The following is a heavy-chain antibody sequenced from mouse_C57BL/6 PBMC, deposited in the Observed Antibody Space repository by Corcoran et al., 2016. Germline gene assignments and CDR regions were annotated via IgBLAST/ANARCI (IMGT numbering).Heavy chain of an antibody. CDR3: ARWTTGFAY. D-gene: IGHD2-13*01. Sequence: QIQLVQSGPELKKPGETVKISCKASGYTFTTYGMSWVKQAPGKGLKWMGWINTYSGVPTYADDFKGRFAFSLETSASTAYLQINNLKNEDTATYFCARWTTGFAYWGQVTLVTVSA. V-gene: IGHV9-3*01. CDR1: GYTFTTYG. CDR2: INTYSGVP. J-gene: IGHJ3*01.